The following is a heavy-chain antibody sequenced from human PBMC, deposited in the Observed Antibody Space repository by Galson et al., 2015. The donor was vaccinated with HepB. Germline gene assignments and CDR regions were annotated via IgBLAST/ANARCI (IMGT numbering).Heavy chain of an antibody. V-gene: IGHV3-30*04. CDR3: AKGQGWLQKGRAFDI. CDR2: ISYDGSNK. Sequence: SLRLSCAASGFTFSSYAMHWVRQAPGKGLEWVAVISYDGSNKYYADSVKGRFTISRDNSKNTLYLQMNSLRAEDTAVYYCAKGQGWLQKGRAFDIWGQGTMVTVSS. CDR1: GFTFSSYA. D-gene: IGHD5-24*01. J-gene: IGHJ3*02.